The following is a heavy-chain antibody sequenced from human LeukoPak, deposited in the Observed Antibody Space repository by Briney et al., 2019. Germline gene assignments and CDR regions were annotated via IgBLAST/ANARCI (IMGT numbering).Heavy chain of an antibody. CDR1: GGSISSSSYY. J-gene: IGHJ4*02. V-gene: IGHV4-39*07. D-gene: IGHD5-18*01. CDR3: ARTTPMSTIDY. Sequence: SETLSLTCTVSGGSISSSSYYWGWIRQPPGKGLEWIGSIYYSGSTNYNPSLKSRVTMSVDTSKNQFSLKLSPVTAADTAVYYCARTTPMSTIDYWGQGTLVTVSS. CDR2: IYYSGST.